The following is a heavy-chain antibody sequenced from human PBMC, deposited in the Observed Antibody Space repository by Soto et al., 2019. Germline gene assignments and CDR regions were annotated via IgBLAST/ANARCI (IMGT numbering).Heavy chain of an antibody. J-gene: IGHJ4*02. V-gene: IGHV4-34*01. CDR3: ARRDRAAAGTHFDY. CDR2: INHSGST. D-gene: IGHD6-13*01. Sequence: SETLSLTCAVYGGSFSGYYWSWIRQPPGKGLEWIGEINHSGSTNYNPSLKSRVTISVDTSKNQFSLKLSSVTAADTAVYYCARRDRAAAGTHFDYWGQGNLVTVS. CDR1: GGSFSGYY.